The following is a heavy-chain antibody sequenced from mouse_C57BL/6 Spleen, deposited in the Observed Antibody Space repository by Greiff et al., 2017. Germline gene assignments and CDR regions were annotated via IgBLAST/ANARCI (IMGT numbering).Heavy chain of an antibody. J-gene: IGHJ2*01. CDR3: ASTLITTVVEDY. Sequence: EVQVVESGAELVKPGASVKLSCTASGFNIKDYYMHWVKQRTEQGLEWIGRIDPEDGETKYAPKFQGKATITADTSSNTAYLQLSSLTSEDTAVYYCASTLITTVVEDYWGQGTTLTVSS. D-gene: IGHD1-1*01. CDR1: GFNIKDYY. V-gene: IGHV14-2*01. CDR2: IDPEDGET.